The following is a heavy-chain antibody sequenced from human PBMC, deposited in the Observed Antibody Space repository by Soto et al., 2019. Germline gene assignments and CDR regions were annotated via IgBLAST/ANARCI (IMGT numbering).Heavy chain of an antibody. CDR2: ISGSGGST. Sequence: GGSLRLSCASSGFTFSSYAMSWVRQAPGKGLEWVSAISGSGGSTYYADSVKGRFTISRDNSKNTLYLQMNSLRAEDTAVYYYAKYNPVVPAAMFDYWGRGTLVTVSS. CDR1: GFTFSSYA. D-gene: IGHD2-2*01. V-gene: IGHV3-23*01. J-gene: IGHJ4*02. CDR3: AKYNPVVPAAMFDY.